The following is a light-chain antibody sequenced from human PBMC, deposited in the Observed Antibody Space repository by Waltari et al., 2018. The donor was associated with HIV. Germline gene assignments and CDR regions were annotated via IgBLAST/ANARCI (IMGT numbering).Light chain of an antibody. J-gene: IGLJ2*01. CDR3: AAWDDTLSVL. CDR1: SSNIGSKY. V-gene: IGLV1-47*01. Sequence: QSVLTQPPSASGTPGQRVTISCSGSSSNIGSKYVYWYQKLPGSAPKLLIYRNNQRPSGVPDRFSGSQSGTSASLAISGLRSEDEADYYCAAWDDTLSVLFGGGTKLTVL. CDR2: RNN.